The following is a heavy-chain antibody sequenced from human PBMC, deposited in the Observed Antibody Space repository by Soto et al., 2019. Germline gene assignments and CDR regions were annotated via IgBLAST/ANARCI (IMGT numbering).Heavy chain of an antibody. D-gene: IGHD2-21*02. CDR2: IKTKPDDGTI. CDR3: TTSNRGGDF. CDR1: GLIFSDVW. Sequence: GGSLRLSCAASGLIFSDVWMTWVRQAPGKGLEWVGRIKTKPDDGTIDYAAPVRGRFTISRDDSKNTMYLQMTSLTPDDTGVYYCTTSNRGGDFWGPGTLVTVSS. V-gene: IGHV3-15*01. J-gene: IGHJ4*02.